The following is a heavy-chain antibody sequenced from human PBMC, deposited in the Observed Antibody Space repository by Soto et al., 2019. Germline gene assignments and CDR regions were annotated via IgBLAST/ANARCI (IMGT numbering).Heavy chain of an antibody. J-gene: IGHJ4*02. Sequence: AGGSLRLSCAASGFTFSSYAMTWVRQAPGKGLEWVSGISGRGGTTNYADSVKGRFIISRDNSKNTLYLQMNSLRAEDTAIYYCANSYSERYFDSWGQGTLVTVSS. D-gene: IGHD1-26*01. V-gene: IGHV3-23*01. CDR1: GFTFSSYA. CDR3: ANSYSERYFDS. CDR2: ISGRGGTT.